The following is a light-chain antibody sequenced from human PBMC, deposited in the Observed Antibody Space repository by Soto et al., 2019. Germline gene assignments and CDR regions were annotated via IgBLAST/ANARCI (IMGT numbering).Light chain of an antibody. CDR3: SSYAASNNFYFV. J-gene: IGLJ3*02. Sequence: QSALTQPTSASRSPGQSVTISCTGTSSDVGGYNYVSWYQQYPGRAPKLMIYEVTKRPSGVPDRFSGSKSGNTASLTVSGLQAEDEADYYCSSYAASNNFYFVFGGGTQLTVL. V-gene: IGLV2-8*02. CDR2: EVT. CDR1: SSDVGGYNY.